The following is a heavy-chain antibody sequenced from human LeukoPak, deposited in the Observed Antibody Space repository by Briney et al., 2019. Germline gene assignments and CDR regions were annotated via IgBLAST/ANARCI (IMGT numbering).Heavy chain of an antibody. D-gene: IGHD3-10*01. CDR1: GYSISSGYY. CDR3: AREPVYGSGSYPIDY. Sequence: SETLSLTCAVSGYSISSGYYWSWIRQPAGKGLEWIGRIYTSGSTNYNPSLKSRVTISVDTSKNQFSLKLSSVTAADTAVYYCAREPVYGSGSYPIDYWGQGTLVTVSS. V-gene: IGHV4-61*02. J-gene: IGHJ4*02. CDR2: IYTSGST.